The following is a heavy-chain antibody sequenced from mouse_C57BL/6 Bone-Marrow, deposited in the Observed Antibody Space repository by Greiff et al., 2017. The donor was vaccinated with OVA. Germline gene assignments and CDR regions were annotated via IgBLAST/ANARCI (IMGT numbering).Heavy chain of an antibody. Sequence: QVQLQQPGAELVKPGASVKMSCKASGYTFPSYWITWVKQRPGQGLEWIGDIYPGSGSTNYNEKFKSKATLTVDTSSSTAYMQLSSLTSEDSAVYYCARFPITTVVATDLDWYFDVWGTGTTVTVSS. J-gene: IGHJ1*03. CDR3: ARFPITTVVATDLDWYFDV. CDR2: IYPGSGST. V-gene: IGHV1-55*01. CDR1: GYTFPSYW. D-gene: IGHD1-1*01.